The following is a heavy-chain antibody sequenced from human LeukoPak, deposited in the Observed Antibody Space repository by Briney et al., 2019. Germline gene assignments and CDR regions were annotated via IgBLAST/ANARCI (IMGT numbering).Heavy chain of an antibody. CDR2: IYSSGST. V-gene: IGHV4-39*07. J-gene: IGHJ5*02. CDR3: ARDDILTGEDNWFDP. CDR1: GASISSGSNY. D-gene: IGHD3-9*01. Sequence: PSETLSLTCSVSGASISSGSNYWGWIRQPPGKTLEWIGSIYSSGSTYYNPSLKSRVIIIIDTPRNHFSLTLSSVTAADTAVYYCARDDILTGEDNWFDPWGQGTLVTVSS.